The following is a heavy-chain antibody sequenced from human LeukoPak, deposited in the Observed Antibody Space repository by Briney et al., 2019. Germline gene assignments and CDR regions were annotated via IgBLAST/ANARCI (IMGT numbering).Heavy chain of an antibody. D-gene: IGHD1-7*01. CDR3: AGVNYWNYPF. J-gene: IGHJ4*02. V-gene: IGHV3-11*04. Sequence: GGSLRLSCAASGFTFSDYYMTWIRQTPGKGVEGASYISDTARTKSYADSVKGRFTISRDNAKNSLYLQMNSLRVEDTAVYYCAGVNYWNYPFWGQGTLVTVSS. CDR2: ISDTARTK. CDR1: GFTFSDYY.